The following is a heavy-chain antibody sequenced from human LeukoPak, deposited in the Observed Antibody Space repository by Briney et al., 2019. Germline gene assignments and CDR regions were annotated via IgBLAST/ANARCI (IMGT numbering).Heavy chain of an antibody. CDR1: GFTFNNYA. CDR3: ARTLYYDILTGYSPTPYYFDY. CDR2: IKQDGSEK. J-gene: IGHJ4*02. Sequence: GGSLRLSCAASGFTFNNYAMSWVRQAPGKGLEWVANIKQDGSEKYYVDSVKGRFTISRDNAKNSLYLQMNSLRAEDTAVYYCARTLYYDILTGYSPTPYYFDYWGQGTLVTVSS. D-gene: IGHD3-9*01. V-gene: IGHV3-7*03.